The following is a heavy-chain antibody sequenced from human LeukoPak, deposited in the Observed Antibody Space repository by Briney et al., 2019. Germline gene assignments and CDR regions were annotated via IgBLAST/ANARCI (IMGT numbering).Heavy chain of an antibody. CDR2: ISSSSSYI. CDR1: GFTFSSYE. V-gene: IGHV3-21*01. D-gene: IGHD6-19*01. Sequence: PGGSLRLSCAASGFTFSSYEMNWVRQAPGKGLEWVSSISSSSSYIYYADSVKGRFTISRDNAKNSLYLQMNSLRAEDTAVYYCARGLDSSGWYRALFDYWGQGTLVTVSS. J-gene: IGHJ4*02. CDR3: ARGLDSSGWYRALFDY.